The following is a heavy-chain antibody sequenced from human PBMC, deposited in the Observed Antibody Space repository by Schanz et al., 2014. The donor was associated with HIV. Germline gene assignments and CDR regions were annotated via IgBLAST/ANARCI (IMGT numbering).Heavy chain of an antibody. J-gene: IGHJ6*02. CDR2: IIPIFGTA. CDR3: ARAAFSSEYYYGMDV. CDR1: GYTFSDYD. V-gene: IGHV1-69*01. Sequence: QVQLVQSGAEVTEPGASVKASCEASGYTFSDYDINWVRQAPGQGLEWMGGIIPIFGTANYAQKFQGRVTIIADESTSTAYMELSSLRSADTAVYFCARAAFSSEYYYGMDVWGQGTTVTVSS. D-gene: IGHD3-3*02.